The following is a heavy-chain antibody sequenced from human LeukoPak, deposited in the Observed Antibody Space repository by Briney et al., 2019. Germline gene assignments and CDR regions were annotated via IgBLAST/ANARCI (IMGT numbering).Heavy chain of an antibody. V-gene: IGHV5-51*01. Sequence: GESLKISCKGSGYSFTSYWIGWVRQMPGKGLEWMGIIYPGDSDTRYSPSFQGQVTISADKSISTAYLQWSSLKASDTAMYYRARHYYDSSGYPGPLVVWGQGTLVTVSS. J-gene: IGHJ4*02. D-gene: IGHD3-22*01. CDR1: GYSFTSYW. CDR2: IYPGDSDT. CDR3: ARHYYDSSGYPGPLVV.